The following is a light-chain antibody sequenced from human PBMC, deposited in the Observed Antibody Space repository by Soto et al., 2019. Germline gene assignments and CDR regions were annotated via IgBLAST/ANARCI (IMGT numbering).Light chain of an antibody. CDR3: QQSYSTPRA. V-gene: IGKV1-39*01. J-gene: IGKJ5*01. CDR1: QTISIF. CDR2: KAS. Sequence: DIQMTQSPSSLSASVGDIVTITCLASQTISIFLNWYQQKPGKAPKLLIYKASSLESGVPSRFSGSGSGTEFTLTISSLQPEDFATYYCQQSYSTPRAFGQGTRLEIK.